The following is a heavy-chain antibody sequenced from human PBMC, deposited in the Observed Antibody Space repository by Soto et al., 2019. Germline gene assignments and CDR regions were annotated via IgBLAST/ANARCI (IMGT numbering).Heavy chain of an antibody. CDR2: IYYSGST. Sequence: LTGAVAGGSISSGSDYWGWIRQPPGNGLEWIGSIYYSGSTYYNPSLKSRVTISVDTSKNQFSLKLSSVTDADTAVYYCARQGGWQDSYGFGPWFDPWGQGTLFTVYS. CDR3: ARQGGWQDSYGFGPWFDP. J-gene: IGHJ5*02. V-gene: IGHV4-39*01. CDR1: GGSISSGSDY. D-gene: IGHD5-18*01.